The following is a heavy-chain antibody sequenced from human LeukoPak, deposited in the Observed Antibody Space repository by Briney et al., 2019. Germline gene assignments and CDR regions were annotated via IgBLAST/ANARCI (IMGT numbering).Heavy chain of an antibody. CDR2: ISYDGTNK. D-gene: IGHD3-3*01. CDR3: AKENDFVY. CDR1: GFTFSNSD. V-gene: IGHV3-30*18. J-gene: IGHJ4*02. Sequence: GRSLRLSCAAYGFTFSNSDMHWVRQDPGKGLEWVAVISYDGTNKYYADSVKCRFTISTANSKCKLYMQMNILRAEDTAVYFCAKENDFVYWGQGTLVTVSS.